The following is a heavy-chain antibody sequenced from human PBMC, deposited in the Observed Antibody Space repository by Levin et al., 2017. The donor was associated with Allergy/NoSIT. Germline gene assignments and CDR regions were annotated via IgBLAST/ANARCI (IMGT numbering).Heavy chain of an antibody. J-gene: IGHJ4*02. CDR2: ISWHSGNI. CDR1: GFTFDNYA. Sequence: QPGGSLRLSCAASGFTFDNYAMHWVRQAPGKGLEWVSGISWHSGNIQYADSVKGRFTISRDNTKNSLYLQMNSLRPEDTALYYCAKDTGYTYGNRGFDFWGQGTLVTVSS. CDR3: AKDTGYTYGNRGFDF. D-gene: IGHD5-18*01. V-gene: IGHV3-9*01.